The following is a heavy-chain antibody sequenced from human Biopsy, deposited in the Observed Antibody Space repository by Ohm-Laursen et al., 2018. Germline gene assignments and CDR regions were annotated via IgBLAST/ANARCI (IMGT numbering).Heavy chain of an antibody. J-gene: IGHJ4*02. V-gene: IGHV4-59*08. CDR1: GDSITRSY. Sequence: SETLSLTCILSGDSITRSYWSWIRQSPGKGLEWIGHVFDRGTTNYNPSVRSRVTMSEDTSKKQFSLKMTSVTAADTAMYYCAAYYYDSSGYFYAFHYWGQGTLVTVSS. CDR2: VFDRGTT. D-gene: IGHD3-22*01. CDR3: AAYYYDSSGYFYAFHY.